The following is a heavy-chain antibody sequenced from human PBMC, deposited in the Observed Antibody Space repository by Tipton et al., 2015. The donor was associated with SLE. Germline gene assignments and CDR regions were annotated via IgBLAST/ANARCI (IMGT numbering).Heavy chain of an antibody. V-gene: IGHV4-34*01. CDR1: GGSISGYY. Sequence: TLSLTCAVSGGSISGYYWSWIRQPPGKELEWIGEINHSGSTNYSPSLQSRVTISVDRSKNQFSLKLTSVTAADTAVYYCARGPPFMEWERNWFDPWGQGTQVTVSS. J-gene: IGHJ5*02. CDR3: ARGPPFMEWERNWFDP. CDR2: INHSGST. D-gene: IGHD3-3*02.